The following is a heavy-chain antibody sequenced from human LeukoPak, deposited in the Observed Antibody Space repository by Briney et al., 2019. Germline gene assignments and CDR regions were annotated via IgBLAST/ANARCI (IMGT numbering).Heavy chain of an antibody. V-gene: IGHV4-34*01. D-gene: IGHD5-18*01. J-gene: IGHJ6*03. CDR2: INHSGST. CDR3: ARARGYSYGSYYYYYYMDV. CDR1: GGSFSGYY. Sequence: SETLSLTCAVYGGSFSGYYWSWIRQPPGKGLEWIGEINHSGSTNYNSSLKSRVTISVDTSKNQFSLKLSSVTAADTAVYYCARARGYSYGSYYYYYYMDVWGKGTTVTVSS.